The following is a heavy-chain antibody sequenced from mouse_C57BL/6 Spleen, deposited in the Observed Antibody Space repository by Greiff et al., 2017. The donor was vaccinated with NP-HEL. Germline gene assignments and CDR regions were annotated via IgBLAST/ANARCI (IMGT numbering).Heavy chain of an antibody. CDR1: RSTISSYG. D-gene: IGHD2-12*01. CDR3: ARSAI. V-gene: IGHV5-6-3*01. CDR2: IVSNGVST. Sequence: EVHLVESGGGIVQPGGSLKRSCPASRSTISSYGMSSVRQTPDKRRELVATIVSNGVSTDYRDSVKRRITIPGDKAKNALYLQMRSLKSEDTAMYCCARSAIWGQGTTLTVSS. J-gene: IGHJ2*01.